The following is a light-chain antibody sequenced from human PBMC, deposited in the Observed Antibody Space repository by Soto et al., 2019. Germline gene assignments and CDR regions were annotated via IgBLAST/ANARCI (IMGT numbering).Light chain of an antibody. CDR2: GAS. CDR3: QQYASSFT. J-gene: IGKJ4*01. V-gene: IGKV3-20*01. Sequence: IVLTQSPATLSLSPGERATLSCTASQHVTTTYIAWYQQKFGQAPRLLIYGASTRATGTPDRFTGGGFGTDFTLTISRVEPEDFAGYYCQQYASSFTFGGGTKVEMK. CDR1: QHVTTTY.